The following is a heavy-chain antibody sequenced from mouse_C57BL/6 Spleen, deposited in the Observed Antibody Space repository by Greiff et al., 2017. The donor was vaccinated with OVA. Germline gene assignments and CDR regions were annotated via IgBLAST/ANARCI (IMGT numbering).Heavy chain of an antibody. D-gene: IGHD6-1*01. CDR3: TGSSTLFDY. CDR2: IRLKSDNYAT. Sequence: EVKLMESGGGLVQPGGSMKLSCVASGFTFSNYWMNWVRQSPEKGLEWVAQIRLKSDNYATHYAESVKGRFTISRDDSKSSVYLQMNNLRAEDTGIYHCTGSSTLFDYWGQGTTLTVSS. J-gene: IGHJ2*01. CDR1: GFTFSNYW. V-gene: IGHV6-3*01.